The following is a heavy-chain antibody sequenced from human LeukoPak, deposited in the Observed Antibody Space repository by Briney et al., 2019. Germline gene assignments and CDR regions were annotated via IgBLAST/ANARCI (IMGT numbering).Heavy chain of an antibody. CDR1: GFTFSNYA. J-gene: IGHJ4*02. V-gene: IGHV3-30-3*01. Sequence: GGSLRLSCAATGFTFSNYAIHWGRQAPGKGLEWVAFISDDGSRQHYADSVKGRFTISRDNSKNTLNLQMNSLRAEDTAVYYCVKECGVCGGGTCHPFYVDQWGQGTLVTVSS. CDR2: ISDDGSRQ. D-gene: IGHD2-15*01. CDR3: VKECGVCGGGTCHPFYVDQ.